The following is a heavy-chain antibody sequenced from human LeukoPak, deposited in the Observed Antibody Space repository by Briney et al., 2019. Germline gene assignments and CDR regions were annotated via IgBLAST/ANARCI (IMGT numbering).Heavy chain of an antibody. CDR1: GYAFTTYW. CDR3: VRHGLGTSWFGFDY. D-gene: IGHD6-13*01. Sequence: GESLKISCKGSGYAFTTYWIGWVRQMPGKGLEWMGIIYPGDSDPRYSPSFQGQVTISADKSISTAYLQWSSLKASDSAMYYCVRHGLGTSWFGFDYWGQGTLVTVSS. J-gene: IGHJ4*02. V-gene: IGHV5-51*01. CDR2: IYPGDSDP.